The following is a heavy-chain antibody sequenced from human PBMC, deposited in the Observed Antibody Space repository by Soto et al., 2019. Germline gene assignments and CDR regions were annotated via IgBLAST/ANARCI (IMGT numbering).Heavy chain of an antibody. J-gene: IGHJ4*02. CDR3: DTSHSGGDAYFDY. Sequence: PSETLSLTCAVSGGSISSGGYAWAWIRQPPGKGLEWVGYIYQSGSTYYNPSLKSRVTIAADRSKNQFSLNLASVTAADKAVYYSDTSHSGGDAYFDYWGQGTVVTVSS. CDR2: IYQSGST. V-gene: IGHV4-30-2*01. D-gene: IGHD2-21*02. CDR1: GGSISSGGYA.